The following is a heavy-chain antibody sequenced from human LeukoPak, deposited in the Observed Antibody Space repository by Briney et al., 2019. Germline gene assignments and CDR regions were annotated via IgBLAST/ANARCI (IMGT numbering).Heavy chain of an antibody. V-gene: IGHV4-34*01. D-gene: IGHD2-8*01. CDR3: ARKVAVMVNAIRGNWFDP. Sequence: SETLSLTCAVYGGSFSGYYWSWIRQPPGKGLEWIGEINHSGSTNYNPSLKSRVTISVDTSKNQFSLKLSSVTAADTAVYYCARKVAVMVNAIRGNWFDPWGQGTLVTVSS. CDR1: GGSFSGYY. J-gene: IGHJ5*02. CDR2: INHSGST.